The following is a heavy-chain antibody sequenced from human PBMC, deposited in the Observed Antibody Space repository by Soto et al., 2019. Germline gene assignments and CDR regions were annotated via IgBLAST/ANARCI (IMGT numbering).Heavy chain of an antibody. CDR2: ISGGGGST. V-gene: IGHV3-23*01. D-gene: IGHD3-22*01. CDR1: VFPFSSHA. J-gene: IGHJ1*01. CDR3: AKGENYYDSSGYYYVGYFQH. Sequence: PGGSLRLSCAASVFPFSSHAMSWVRQAPGKGLEWVSRISGGGGSTYHADSVKGRFTISRDNSKNTLYLQMNSLRAEDTAVYYCAKGENYYDSSGYYYVGYFQHWGQGTLVTVSS.